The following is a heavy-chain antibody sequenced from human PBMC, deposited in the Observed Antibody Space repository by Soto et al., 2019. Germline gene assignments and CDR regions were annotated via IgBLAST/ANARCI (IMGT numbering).Heavy chain of an antibody. CDR3: ARGNQPYSHFDP. Sequence: SETRSLTGAVAGGSLSGYSWNWLRQTPGKGLEWAGSVHDSGSTSYNPSLKSRVTISIDTSKNQFSLKLSSVTAADTAVYYCARGNQPYSHFDPWGHGTLVTVS. CDR1: GGSLSGYS. D-gene: IGHD2-21*01. CDR2: VHDSGST. V-gene: IGHV4-59*01. J-gene: IGHJ5*02.